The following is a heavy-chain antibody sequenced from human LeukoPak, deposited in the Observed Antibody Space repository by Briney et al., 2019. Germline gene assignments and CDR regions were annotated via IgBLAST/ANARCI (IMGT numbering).Heavy chain of an antibody. CDR2: ISYDGRKK. Sequence: GGSLRLSCVMSSLNFQNYAMHWVRQAPGKGPEWLGLISYDGRKKYYADSVRGRFTISRGNSENTLYLQMNSLRAEDTAVYYCAKGPGMGSHIYGPYYYYYMDVWGKGTTVTVSS. V-gene: IGHV3-30-3*02. CDR3: AKGPGMGSHIYGPYYYYYMDV. J-gene: IGHJ6*03. D-gene: IGHD1-1*01. CDR1: SLNFQNYA.